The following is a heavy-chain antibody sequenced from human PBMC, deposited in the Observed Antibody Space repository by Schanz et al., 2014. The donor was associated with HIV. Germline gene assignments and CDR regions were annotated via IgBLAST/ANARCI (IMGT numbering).Heavy chain of an antibody. CDR2: ISHDGINK. V-gene: IGHV3-30*18. Sequence: QVQLVESGGGVVQPGRSLRLSCAASGFTFSSYGFHWVRQAPGKGLEWVAVISHDGINKYYEDSVRGRFTIFRDNSKNTLYLQMDSLRAEDTAFYYCAKSVVSDWDDAEYYYGMDVWGQGTTVTVSS. J-gene: IGHJ6*02. CDR1: GFTFSSYG. D-gene: IGHD1-1*01. CDR3: AKSVVSDWDDAEYYYGMDV.